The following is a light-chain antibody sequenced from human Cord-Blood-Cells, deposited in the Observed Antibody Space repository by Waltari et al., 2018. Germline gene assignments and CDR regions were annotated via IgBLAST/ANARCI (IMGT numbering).Light chain of an antibody. V-gene: IGLV2-14*01. CDR2: DVS. CDR1: SSDVGGYNY. J-gene: IGLJ1*01. CDR3: SSYTSSSIFYV. Sequence: QSALTQPASVSGSPGQSTTISCTATSSDVGGYNYVSCYQQHPGKAPKLMIYDVSNRPSGVSNRFSGSKSGNTASLTISGLRAEDEADYYCSSYTSSSIFYVFGTGTKVTVL.